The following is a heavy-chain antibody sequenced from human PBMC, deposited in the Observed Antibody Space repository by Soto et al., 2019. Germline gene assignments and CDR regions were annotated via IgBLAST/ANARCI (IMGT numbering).Heavy chain of an antibody. D-gene: IGHD2-2*01. Sequence: QVQLVQSGAEVKKPGSSVKVSCQTSGGSFVIYPISWVRQAPGQGLEWVGRGIPILNVANYTQKLHGRLTLTADKSTTTAYMELSSLTAEDTAVYYCARESTSGLDYWGQGTLVTVSS. CDR2: GIPILNVA. V-gene: IGHV1-69*04. CDR1: GGSFVIYP. J-gene: IGHJ4*02. CDR3: ARESTSGLDY.